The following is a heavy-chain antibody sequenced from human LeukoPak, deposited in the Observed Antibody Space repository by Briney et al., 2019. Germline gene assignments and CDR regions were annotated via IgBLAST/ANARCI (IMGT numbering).Heavy chain of an antibody. Sequence: SETLSLTCTVSGDAISGYYWTWIRQPAGKGLEYIGRIYTSGTTNYTPSLESRVTMSVDTSKNQFSLKIVSVTAADTAIYYCARGSKGEQYYYYYMDVRGKGTTVTVSS. CDR2: IYTSGTT. V-gene: IGHV4-4*07. CDR3: ARGSKGEQYYYYYMDV. D-gene: IGHD1/OR15-1a*01. CDR1: GDAISGYY. J-gene: IGHJ6*03.